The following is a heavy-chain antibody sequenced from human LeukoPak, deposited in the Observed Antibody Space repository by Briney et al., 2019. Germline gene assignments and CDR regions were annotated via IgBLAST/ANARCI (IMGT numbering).Heavy chain of an antibody. Sequence: PGGSLRLSCAASGFTFSSYWMHWVRQAPGKGLVWVSGTNTDRSRTMYADSVKGRITITRDNAKNTLYLEMNSLRAEDTAVYYCARGIAILTAGDYWGQGTLVTVSS. V-gene: IGHV3-74*03. CDR3: ARGIAILTAGDY. CDR1: GFTFSSYW. D-gene: IGHD3-9*01. J-gene: IGHJ4*02. CDR2: TNTDRSRT.